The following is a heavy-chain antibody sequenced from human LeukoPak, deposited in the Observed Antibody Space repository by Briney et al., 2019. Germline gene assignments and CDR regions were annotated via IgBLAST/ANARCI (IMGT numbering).Heavy chain of an antibody. CDR1: GGTFSSYA. J-gene: IGHJ4*02. Sequence: SVKVSCKASGGTFSSYAISWGRQAPGQGLEWMGRIIPILGIANYAQKFQGRVTITADKSTSTAYMELSSLRSEDTAVYYCARDQGYTSGWYVDYWGQGTLVTVSS. CDR3: ARDQGYTSGWYVDY. D-gene: IGHD6-19*01. CDR2: IIPILGIA. V-gene: IGHV1-69*04.